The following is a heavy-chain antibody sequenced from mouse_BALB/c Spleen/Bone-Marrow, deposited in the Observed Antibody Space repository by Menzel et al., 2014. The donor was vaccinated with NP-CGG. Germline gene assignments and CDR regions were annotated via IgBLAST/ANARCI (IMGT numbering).Heavy chain of an antibody. Sequence: QVQLLQSGPDLVRPGGSVKLSCKGSGYTFTAYAMHWVKQSHAKGLEWIGLISTYSGNTHYNQNFKCKATMNVDKSSSTAYMELARLTSEDSAIYYCARNFCGSSYFDDWGQGTTLTVSS. CDR1: GYTFTAYA. CDR3: ARNFCGSSYFDD. CDR2: ISTYSGNT. D-gene: IGHD1-1*01. J-gene: IGHJ2*01. V-gene: IGHV1-67*01.